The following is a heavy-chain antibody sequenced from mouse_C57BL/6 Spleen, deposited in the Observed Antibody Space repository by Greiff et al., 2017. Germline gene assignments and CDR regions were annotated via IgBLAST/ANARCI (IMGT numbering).Heavy chain of an antibody. J-gene: IGHJ4*01. CDR2: ISSGSSTI. V-gene: IGHV5-17*01. Sequence: EVQGVESGGGLVKPGGSLKLSCAASGFTFSDYGMHWVRQAPGKGLEWVAYISSGSSTIYYADTVKGRFTISRDNAKNTLFLQMTSLRSEDTAMYYCARGQGYYAMDYWGQGTSVTVSS. CDR1: GFTFSDYG. D-gene: IGHD3-2*02. CDR3: ARGQGYYAMDY.